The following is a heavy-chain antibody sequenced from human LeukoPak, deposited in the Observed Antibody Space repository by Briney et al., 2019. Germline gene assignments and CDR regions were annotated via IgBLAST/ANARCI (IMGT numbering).Heavy chain of an antibody. CDR1: GFTFSSYA. CDR3: ARAWGYYDSSGYPDY. D-gene: IGHD3-22*01. CDR2: ISYDGSNK. J-gene: IGHJ4*02. Sequence: GGSLRLSCAASGFTFSSYAMHWVRQAPGKGLEWVAVISYDGSNKYYADSVKGRFTISRDNSKNTLYLQMNSLRAEDTAVYYCARAWGYYDSSGYPDYWGQGTLVTVSS. V-gene: IGHV3-30-3*01.